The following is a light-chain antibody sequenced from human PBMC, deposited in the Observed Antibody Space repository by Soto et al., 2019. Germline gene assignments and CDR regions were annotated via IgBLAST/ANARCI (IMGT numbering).Light chain of an antibody. J-gene: IGKJ4*01. CDR3: HQYGILP. Sequence: EIVLTQSPGTLSLSPGERATLSCRASQSVSSNYLAWYQQKPGQAPRLLIYGASSRATGIPDRFSGSGSGTEFSLTISRLEPEDFAVYYCHQYGILPFGGGTKVEIK. V-gene: IGKV3-20*01. CDR2: GAS. CDR1: QSVSSNY.